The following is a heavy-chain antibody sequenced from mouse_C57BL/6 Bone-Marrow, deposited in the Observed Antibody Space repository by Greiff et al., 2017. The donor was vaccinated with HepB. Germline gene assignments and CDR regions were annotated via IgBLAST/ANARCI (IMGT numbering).Heavy chain of an antibody. V-gene: IGHV7-1*01. CDR1: GFTFSDFY. CDR2: SRNKANDYTT. CDR3: ARGEASGAMDY. Sequence: EVNLVESGGGLVQSGRSLRLSCATSGFTFSDFYMEWVRQAPGKGLEWIAASRNKANDYTTEYSASVKGRFIVSRDTSQSILYLQMNALRAEDTSIYYCARGEASGAMDYWGQGTSVTVSS. J-gene: IGHJ4*01. D-gene: IGHD3-1*01.